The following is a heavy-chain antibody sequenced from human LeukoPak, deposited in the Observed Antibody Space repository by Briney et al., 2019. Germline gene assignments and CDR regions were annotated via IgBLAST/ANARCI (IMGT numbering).Heavy chain of an antibody. CDR1: GYTFTGYY. D-gene: IGHD3-3*01. J-gene: IGHJ6*03. V-gene: IGHV1-2*02. CDR3: ARDFEGVMVATRNYYYYMDV. Sequence: ASVKVSCKASGYTFTGYYMHWVRQAPGQGLEWMGWINPNSGGTNYAQKFQGRVTMTRDTSISTAYMELSRLRSDDTAVYYCARDFEGVMVATRNYYYYMDVWGKGTTVTISS. CDR2: INPNSGGT.